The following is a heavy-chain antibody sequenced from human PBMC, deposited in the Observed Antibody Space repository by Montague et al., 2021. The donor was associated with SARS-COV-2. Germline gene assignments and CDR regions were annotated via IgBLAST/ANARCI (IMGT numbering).Heavy chain of an antibody. CDR1: GESFSGFF. J-gene: IGHJ4*02. V-gene: IGHV4-34*01. D-gene: IGHD4-11*01. Sequence: SETLSLTCAVYGESFSGFFWSWIRQPPGKGLEWIAEINDRGVTNYNYNPSLGSLVTISADTSKNQFSLKLRSVTAADTAVYYCARWDPQTLTVISLRGKSANDYWGQGTLVTVSS. CDR3: ARWDPQTLTVISLRGKSANDY. CDR2: INDRGVTNY.